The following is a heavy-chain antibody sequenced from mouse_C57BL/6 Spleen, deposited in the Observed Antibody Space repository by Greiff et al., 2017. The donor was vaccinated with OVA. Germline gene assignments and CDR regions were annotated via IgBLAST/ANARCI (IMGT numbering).Heavy chain of an antibody. CDR2: IYPGSGNT. J-gene: IGHJ4*01. D-gene: IGHD2-1*01. CDR1: GYTFTDYY. Sequence: VQRVESGAELVRPGASVKLSCKASGYTFTDYYINWVKQRPGQGLEWIARIYPGSGNTYYNEKFKGKATLTAEKSSSTAYMQLSSLTSEDSAVYFCARDGNSHYYAMDYWGQGTSVTVSS. V-gene: IGHV1-76*01. CDR3: ARDGNSHYYAMDY.